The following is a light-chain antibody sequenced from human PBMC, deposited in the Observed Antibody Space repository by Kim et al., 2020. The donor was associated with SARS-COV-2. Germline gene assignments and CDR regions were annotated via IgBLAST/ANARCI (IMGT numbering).Light chain of an antibody. V-gene: IGLV1-47*02. CDR1: TSNIGSNF. CDR3: AAWDDSLSGRV. CDR2: DNN. Sequence: QSVLTQPPSASGTPGQRVTISCSGNTSNIGSNFVCWYQHLPGTAPKLLICDNNKRPSGVPDRFSGSKSGTSASLAISGLRSEDEADYYCAAWDDSLSGRVFGGGTQLTVL. J-gene: IGLJ3*02.